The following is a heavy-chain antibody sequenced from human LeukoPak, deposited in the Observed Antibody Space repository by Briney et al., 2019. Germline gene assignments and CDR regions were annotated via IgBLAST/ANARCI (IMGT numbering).Heavy chain of an antibody. CDR3: AKESYSIGWYYFDS. CDR1: GFAFSSYA. D-gene: IGHD6-19*01. CDR2: VGASGDTT. Sequence: GGSLRLSCAAAGFAFSSYAMSWVRQAPGEGLGWGSTVGASGDTTSYADSVKGRFTISRDNSMHALYLQMNSLTAEHTAVYYCAKESYSIGWYYFDSWGQGTLVTVSS. V-gene: IGHV3-23*01. J-gene: IGHJ4*02.